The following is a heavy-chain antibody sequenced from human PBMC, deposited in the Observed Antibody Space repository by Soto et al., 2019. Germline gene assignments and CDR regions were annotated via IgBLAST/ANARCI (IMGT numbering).Heavy chain of an antibody. CDR3: ARVVPGAEAWFGP. D-gene: IGHD2-2*01. CDR2: ISLYSDGT. CDR1: GYTFFHQG. Sequence: ASMKVSFKTSGYTFFHQGITRGGHAPGQPLEWLGWISLYSDGTNYAQKFQGRVSMTTDTSTTTAYMELRSLRSDDTAVYYCARVVPGAEAWFGPWGQGTLVTVSS. V-gene: IGHV1-18*01. J-gene: IGHJ5*02.